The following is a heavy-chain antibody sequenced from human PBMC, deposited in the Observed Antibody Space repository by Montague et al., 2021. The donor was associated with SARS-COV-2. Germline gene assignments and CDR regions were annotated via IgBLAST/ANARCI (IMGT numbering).Heavy chain of an antibody. CDR3: ARMTTVVTLGYYYYYGMDV. D-gene: IGHD4-23*01. CDR2: IDWDDDK. CDR1: GFSLSTSGMC. J-gene: IGHJ6*02. V-gene: IGHV2-70*01. Sequence: PALVKPTQTLTLTCTLSGFSLSTSGMCVSWIRQPPGKALEWLALIDWDDDKYYSTSLKTRLTISKDTSKNQVVLTMTNMDPVDTATYYCARMTTVVTLGYYYYYGMDVWGQGTTVTVSS.